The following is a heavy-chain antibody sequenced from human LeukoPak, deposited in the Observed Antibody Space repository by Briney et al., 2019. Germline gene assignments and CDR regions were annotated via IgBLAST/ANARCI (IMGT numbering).Heavy chain of an antibody. V-gene: IGHV4-4*07. CDR3: ARGIHWSLHLGESEDAFDI. CDR2: IYTSGST. J-gene: IGHJ3*02. D-gene: IGHD3-16*01. CDR1: DGSISSYY. Sequence: PSETLSLTCSVPDGSISSYYWNWIRQPAGKGLEWIGHIYTSGSTNYNPSLSSRVTMSVDMSKRELSLKLSSVTAADTAVYYCARGIHWSLHLGESEDAFDIWGKGTMVTISS.